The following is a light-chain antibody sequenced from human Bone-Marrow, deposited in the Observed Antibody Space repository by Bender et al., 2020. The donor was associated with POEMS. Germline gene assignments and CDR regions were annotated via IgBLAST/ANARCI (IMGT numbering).Light chain of an antibody. V-gene: IGLV2-14*01. CDR1: RSDVGGYNY. J-gene: IGLJ3*02. Sequence: QSALTQPASVSGSPGQSITISCTGSRSDVGGYNYVSWYQHHPAKAPKLMIYEVSKRPSGVSNRFSGSKSGNTASLTISGLQAEDEATYYCSSYTTRGSPVFGGGTKLTVL. CDR3: SSYTTRGSPV. CDR2: EVS.